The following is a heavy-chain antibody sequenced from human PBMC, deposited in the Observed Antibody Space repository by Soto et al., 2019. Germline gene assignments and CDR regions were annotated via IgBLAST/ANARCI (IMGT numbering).Heavy chain of an antibody. CDR2: IIPLFGIA. D-gene: IGHD2-2*01. Sequence: QVQLVQSGAEVKKPGSSVKVSCKASGGTFSRYSITWVRQAPGHGLEWIGRIIPLFGIASYAQKFQGRVTFTADESTSTAYMELSSLRSDDTAVYYCAREDRDRETGLVPAAIDGMDFWGQGTTVTVSS. CDR1: GGTFSRYS. J-gene: IGHJ6*02. CDR3: AREDRDRETGLVPAAIDGMDF. V-gene: IGHV1-69*08.